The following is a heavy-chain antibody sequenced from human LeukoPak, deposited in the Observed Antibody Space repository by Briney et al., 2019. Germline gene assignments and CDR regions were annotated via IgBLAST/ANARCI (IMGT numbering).Heavy chain of an antibody. V-gene: IGHV3-48*02. CDR3: ARGDGWFGELLNFDY. D-gene: IGHD3-10*01. CDR1: GFTFSAYA. Sequence: GGSLRRSCAAPGFTFSAYAMNWVRQAPGKGLEWVSYITSSSTIYYADSVKGRFTISRDNAKNSLYLQMNSLRDEDTAVYYCARGDGWFGELLNFDYWGQGTLLTVSS. CDR2: ITSSSTI. J-gene: IGHJ4*02.